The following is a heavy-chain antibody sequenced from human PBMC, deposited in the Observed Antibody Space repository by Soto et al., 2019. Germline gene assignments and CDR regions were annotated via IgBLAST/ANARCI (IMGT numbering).Heavy chain of an antibody. CDR2: ISWDGGST. Sequence: PGGSLRLSCAASGFTFDDYTMHWVRQAPGKGLEWVSLISWDGGSTYYADSVKGRFTISRDNSKNSLYLQMNSLRTEDTALYYCAKDQGITIFGVVNRGGMDVWGQGPTVTVYS. V-gene: IGHV3-43*01. CDR3: AKDQGITIFGVVNRGGMDV. CDR1: GFTFDDYT. J-gene: IGHJ6*02. D-gene: IGHD3-3*01.